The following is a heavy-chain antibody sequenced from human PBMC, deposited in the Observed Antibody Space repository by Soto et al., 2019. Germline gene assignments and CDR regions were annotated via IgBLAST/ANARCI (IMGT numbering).Heavy chain of an antibody. Sequence: PSETLSLTCTVSGGSISSYYWSWIRQPAGKGLEWIGRIYTSGSTDYNPSLKSRVTMSVDTSKNQFSLKLSSVTAADTAVYYCARDGNYDSSGYYPFDIWGQGTMVTVPS. CDR2: IYTSGST. D-gene: IGHD3-22*01. J-gene: IGHJ3*02. CDR1: GGSISSYY. CDR3: ARDGNYDSSGYYPFDI. V-gene: IGHV4-4*07.